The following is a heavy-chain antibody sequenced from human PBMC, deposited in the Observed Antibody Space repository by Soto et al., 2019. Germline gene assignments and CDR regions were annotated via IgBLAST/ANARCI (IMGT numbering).Heavy chain of an antibody. V-gene: IGHV4-34*01. CDR3: ARGYDFWSGYYTRFQT. D-gene: IGHD3-3*01. CDR1: GGSFSGYY. J-gene: IGHJ5*02. CDR2: INHSGST. Sequence: PSETLSLTCAVYGGSFSGYYWSWIRQPPGKGLEWIGEINHSGSTNYNPSLKSRVTISVDTSKNQFSLKLSSVTAADTAVYYCARGYDFWSGYYTRFQTWGQGTLVTVSS.